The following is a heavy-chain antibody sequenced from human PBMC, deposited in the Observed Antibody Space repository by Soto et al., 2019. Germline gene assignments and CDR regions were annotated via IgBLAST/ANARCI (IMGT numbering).Heavy chain of an antibody. V-gene: IGHV4-59*01. D-gene: IGHD3-10*01. Sequence: PSETLSLTCTVSGGSISSYYWSWIRQPPGKGLEWIGYIYYSGSTNYNPSLKSRVTISVDTSKNQFSLKLSSVPAADTAVYYCARSQGRTYYLDYWGQGTLVTVSS. CDR2: IYYSGST. CDR3: ARSQGRTYYLDY. J-gene: IGHJ4*02. CDR1: GGSISSYY.